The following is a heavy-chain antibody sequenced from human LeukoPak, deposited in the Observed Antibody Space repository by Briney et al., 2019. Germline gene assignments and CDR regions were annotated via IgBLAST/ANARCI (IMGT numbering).Heavy chain of an antibody. CDR3: ATKWEAYSGSYSNFDY. V-gene: IGHV1-18*01. CDR2: ISAYNGNT. J-gene: IGHJ4*02. D-gene: IGHD1-26*01. CDR1: GYTFTSYG. Sequence: EASVKVSCKASGYTFTSYGFSWVRQAPGQGLEWMGWISAYNGNTNYAQKLQGRVTMTTDTSTSTAYMELRSLRSDDTAVYYCATKWEAYSGSYSNFDYWGQGTLVTVSS.